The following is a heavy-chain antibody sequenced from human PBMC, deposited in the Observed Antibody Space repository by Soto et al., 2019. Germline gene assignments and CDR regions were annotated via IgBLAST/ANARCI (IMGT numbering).Heavy chain of an antibody. CDR1: GYTFSGYY. J-gene: IGHJ3*02. D-gene: IGHD3-9*01. CDR2: INPKSGGT. Sequence: QVQLVQSGAEVKKPGASVKVSCKASGYTFSGYYMHWVRQAPGQGLEWMGWINPKSGGTIYAQRFQGRVTMTRDTSINTAYMELTSLNSDDTAVYYCARDSYFDILTGYSRNAFNIWGQGTMVTVSS. V-gene: IGHV1-2*02. CDR3: ARDSYFDILTGYSRNAFNI.